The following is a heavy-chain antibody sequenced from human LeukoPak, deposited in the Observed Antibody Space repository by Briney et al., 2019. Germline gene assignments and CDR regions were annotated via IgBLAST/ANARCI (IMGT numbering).Heavy chain of an antibody. V-gene: IGHV3-11*01. CDR2: IISSGSTI. CDR3: ARRVPAAIYYYYGMDV. J-gene: IGHJ6*02. Sequence: GGSLRLSCAASGFTFSDYYMSWIRQAPGKGLEWVSYIISSGSTIYYADSVKGRFTISRDNAKNSLYLQMNSLRAEDTAVYYCARRVPAAIYYYYGMDVWGQGTTVTVSS. D-gene: IGHD2-2*01. CDR1: GFTFSDYY.